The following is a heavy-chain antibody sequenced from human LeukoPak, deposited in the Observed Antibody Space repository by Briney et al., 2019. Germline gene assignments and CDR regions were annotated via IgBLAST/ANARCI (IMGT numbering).Heavy chain of an antibody. J-gene: IGHJ6*03. CDR2: IYYSGST. CDR3: ARRGEPLPGGNIWYYYYYLDV. V-gene: IGHV4-59*01. D-gene: IGHD2/OR15-2a*01. CDR1: GGSISSYY. Sequence: PSETLSLTCTVSGGSISSYYWSWIRQPPGKGLEWIGYIYYSGSTNYNPSLKSRVTISVDTSKNQFSLKLSSVTAADTAVYYCARRGEPLPGGNIWYYYYYLDVWGKGTTVTVSS.